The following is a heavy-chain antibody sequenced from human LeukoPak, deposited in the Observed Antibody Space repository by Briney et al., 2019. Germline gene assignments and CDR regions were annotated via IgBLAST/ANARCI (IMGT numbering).Heavy chain of an antibody. CDR2: INSDESST. Sequence: PGGSLRLSCAASGFTFTYYWMHWVRQAPGKGLVWVSRINSDESSTTYADSVKGRFTISRDNAKNTLYLQMNSLRADDTALYYCARGDLLGVDYWGQGTLVTVSS. J-gene: IGHJ4*02. CDR1: GFTFTYYW. V-gene: IGHV3-74*01. D-gene: IGHD3-3*02. CDR3: ARGDLLGVDY.